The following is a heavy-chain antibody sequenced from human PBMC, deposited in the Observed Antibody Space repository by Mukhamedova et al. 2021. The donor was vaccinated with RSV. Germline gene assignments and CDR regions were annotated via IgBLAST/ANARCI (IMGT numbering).Heavy chain of an antibody. J-gene: IGHJ6*02. Sequence: VRQAPGQRLEWMGWINAGNGNTKYSQKFQGRVTITRDTSASTAYMELSSLRSEDTAVYYCARDVCSWIYSMDVWGQGTTVTVSS. V-gene: IGHV1-3*01. CDR3: ARDVCSWIYSMDV. CDR2: INAGNGNT. D-gene: IGHD3-10*02.